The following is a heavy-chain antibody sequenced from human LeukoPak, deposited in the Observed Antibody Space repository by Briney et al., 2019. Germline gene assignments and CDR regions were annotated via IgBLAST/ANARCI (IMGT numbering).Heavy chain of an antibody. CDR3: ARANLVATKHFDY. CDR2: ISSSSSYI. CDR1: GFTFSSYS. D-gene: IGHD5-12*01. J-gene: IGHJ4*02. Sequence: GGSLRLSCAASGFTFSSYSMNWVRQAPGKGLEWVSSISSSSSYIYYADSVKRRFTISRDNAKNSLYLQMNSLRAEDTAVYYCARANLVATKHFDYWGQGTLVTVSS. V-gene: IGHV3-21*01.